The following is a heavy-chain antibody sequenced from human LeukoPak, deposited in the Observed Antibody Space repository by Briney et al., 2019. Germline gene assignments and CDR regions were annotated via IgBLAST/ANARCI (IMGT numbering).Heavy chain of an antibody. Sequence: SETLFLTCTVSGGSISSGDYYWSWIRQPPGKGLEWIGYIYYSGSTYYNPSLKSRVTISVDTSKNQFSLKLSSVTAADTAVYYCARERFGALGYWGQGTLVTVSS. CDR2: IYYSGST. CDR3: ARERFGALGY. V-gene: IGHV4-30-4*01. J-gene: IGHJ4*02. D-gene: IGHD3-3*01. CDR1: GGSISSGDYY.